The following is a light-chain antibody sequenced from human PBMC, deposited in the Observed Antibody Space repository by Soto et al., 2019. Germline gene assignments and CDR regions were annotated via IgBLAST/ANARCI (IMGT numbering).Light chain of an antibody. V-gene: IGLV2-8*01. CDR3: SSYAGSSNV. CDR2: EVN. J-gene: IGLJ1*01. CDR1: SSNIGSNY. Sequence: QSALTQPPSASGTPGQRVTISCSGSSSNIGSNYVSWYQQHPGKAPKLMIYEVNKRPSGVPDRFSGSKSGNTASLTVSGLQAEDEADYYCSSYAGSSNVFGTGTKVTVL.